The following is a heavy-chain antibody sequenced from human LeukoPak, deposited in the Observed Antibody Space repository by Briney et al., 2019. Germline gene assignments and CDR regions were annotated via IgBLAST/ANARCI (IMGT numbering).Heavy chain of an antibody. D-gene: IGHD6-13*01. J-gene: IGHJ3*02. V-gene: IGHV3-30*02. CDR3: AKLGGAAAGTTDAFDI. CDR2: IWYGGSNK. Sequence: GGSLRLSCAASGFTFSSYGMHWVRQAPGKGLEWVAVIWYGGSNKYYADSVKGRFTISRDNSKNTLYLQMNSLRAEDTAVYYCAKLGGAAAGTTDAFDIWGQGTMVTVSS. CDR1: GFTFSSYG.